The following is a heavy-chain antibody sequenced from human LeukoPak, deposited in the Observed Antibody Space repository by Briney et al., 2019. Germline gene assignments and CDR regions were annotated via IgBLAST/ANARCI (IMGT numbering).Heavy chain of an antibody. D-gene: IGHD6-13*01. V-gene: IGHV4-59*01. J-gene: IGHJ4*02. Sequence: SSEILSLTCTVSGGSISCYYWSWMRQPPGKGLEWIGHIYYSGITNYNPSLKSRVTISVDTSKNQFSLKLSSVTAADTAVYYCARGVYIAAAQYGYWGQGTLVTVSS. CDR1: GGSISCYY. CDR2: IYYSGIT. CDR3: ARGVYIAAAQYGY.